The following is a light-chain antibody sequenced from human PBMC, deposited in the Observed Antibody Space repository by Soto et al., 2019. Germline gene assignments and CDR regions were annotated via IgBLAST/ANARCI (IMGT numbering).Light chain of an antibody. CDR2: DVS. CDR1: SGDIGDYNY. V-gene: IGLV2-14*01. CDR3: CSYTRSGTLI. Sequence: QSALTQPASVSGSPGQSITISCVGTSGDIGDYNYVSWYQQHPGKVPKVIIYDVSNRPSGVSYRFSGTKSRNTASLTVSGLQAEDEADYYCCSYTRSGTLIFGTGTKLTVL. J-gene: IGLJ1*01.